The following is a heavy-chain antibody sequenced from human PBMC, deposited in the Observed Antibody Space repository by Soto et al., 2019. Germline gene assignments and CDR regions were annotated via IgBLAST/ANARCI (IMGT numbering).Heavy chain of an antibody. J-gene: IGHJ4*02. CDR3: ARDSSDYYDSSGYYDSSYYFDY. Sequence: ASVKVSCKASGYTSTGYYMHWVRQAPGQGLEWMGWINPNSGGTNYAQKYQGWVTMTRDTSISTAYMELSRLRSDDTAVYYCARDSSDYYDSSGYYDSSYYFDYWGQGTLVTVSS. CDR1: GYTSTGYY. V-gene: IGHV1-2*04. D-gene: IGHD3-22*01. CDR2: INPNSGGT.